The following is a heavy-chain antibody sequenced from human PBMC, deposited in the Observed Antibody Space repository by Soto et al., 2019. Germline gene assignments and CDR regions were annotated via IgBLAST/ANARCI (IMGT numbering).Heavy chain of an antibody. CDR2: IWYDGSNK. CDR3: ARDGYCSGGSCSRRFDY. Sequence: QVQLVESGGGVVQPGRSLRLSCAASGFTFSSYGMHWVRQAPGKGLEWVAVIWYDGSNKYYADSVRGRFTISRDNSKNTLYLQMNSLRAEDTAVYYCARDGYCSGGSCSRRFDYWGQGTLVTVSS. J-gene: IGHJ4*02. CDR1: GFTFSSYG. V-gene: IGHV3-33*01. D-gene: IGHD2-15*01.